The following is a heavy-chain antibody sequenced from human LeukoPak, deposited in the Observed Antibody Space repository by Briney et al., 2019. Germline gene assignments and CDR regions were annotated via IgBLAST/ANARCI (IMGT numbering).Heavy chain of an antibody. CDR3: ARDKGTVTHDAFDI. Sequence: SETLSLTCTVSGGSISSYYWSWIRQPPGKGLEWIGYIYYSGSANYNPSLKSRVTISVDTSKNQFSLKLSSVTAADTAVYYCARDKGTVTHDAFDIWGQGTMVTVSS. V-gene: IGHV4-59*01. CDR2: IYYSGSA. D-gene: IGHD4-11*01. CDR1: GGSISSYY. J-gene: IGHJ3*02.